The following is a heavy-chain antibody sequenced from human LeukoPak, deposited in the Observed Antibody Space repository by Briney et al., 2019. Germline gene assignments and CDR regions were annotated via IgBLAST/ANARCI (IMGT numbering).Heavy chain of an antibody. V-gene: IGHV3-9*01. CDR2: ISWNSGST. D-gene: IGHD1-26*01. CDR3: AKDSGSVGPNWFDP. J-gene: IGHJ5*02. CDR1: GFPFDEFD. Sequence: PGGSLRLSCVASGFPFDEFDMHWVRQTPGKGLEWVSVISWNSGSTHYANSVKGRFTISRDNAKSSLYLQMNSLRAEDTAFYYCAKDSGSVGPNWFDPWGQGTLVSVSS.